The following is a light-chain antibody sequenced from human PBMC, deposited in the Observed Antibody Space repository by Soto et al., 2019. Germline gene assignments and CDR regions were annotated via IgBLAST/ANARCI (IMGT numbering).Light chain of an antibody. CDR1: QDISST. CDR3: QQFNSYPMT. V-gene: IGKV1-13*02. CDR2: EAS. J-gene: IGKJ1*01. Sequence: AIQLTQSPSSLSASVGVRVTVTCRASQDISSTLAWYQQKPGKAPKLLIYEASSLEGGVPSRFSGSGSGTDFTRTISSLQPEDFAACYCQQFNSYPMTFGQGTKVEIK.